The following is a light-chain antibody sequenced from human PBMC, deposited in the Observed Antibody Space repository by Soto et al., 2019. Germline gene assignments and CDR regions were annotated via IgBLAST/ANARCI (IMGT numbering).Light chain of an antibody. V-gene: IGLV1-44*01. CDR2: SNN. Sequence: QSVLTQPPSASGTPGQRVTISCSGSSSNIGSNTVNWYQQLPGTAPKLLIYSNNQRPSGVPDRFSGSKSGTSASLAISGLQSEDEADYYCAVWDDSLNGHLVFGGGTKLTVL. CDR3: AVWDDSLNGHLV. J-gene: IGLJ2*01. CDR1: SSNIGSNT.